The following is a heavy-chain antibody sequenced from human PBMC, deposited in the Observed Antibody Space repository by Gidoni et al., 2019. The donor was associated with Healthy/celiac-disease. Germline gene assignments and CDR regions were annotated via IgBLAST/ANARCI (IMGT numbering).Heavy chain of an antibody. Sequence: EVQLVESGGGLVKPGGSLRHSCAASGFTFSSYSMNWVRQAPGNGLEWVSSISSSSSYIYYADSVQGRFTISGDNAKNSLYLQMISLRAEDTSVYSCARNYVDFNWFDPWGQGTLVTVSS. D-gene: IGHD4-17*01. CDR2: ISSSSSYI. J-gene: IGHJ5*02. CDR3: ARNYVDFNWFDP. V-gene: IGHV3-21*01. CDR1: GFTFSSYS.